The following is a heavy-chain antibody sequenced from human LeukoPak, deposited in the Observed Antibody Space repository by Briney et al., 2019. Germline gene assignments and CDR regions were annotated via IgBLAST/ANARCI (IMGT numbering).Heavy chain of an antibody. V-gene: IGHV3-30*04. D-gene: IGHD3-10*01. CDR2: ISYDGSNK. J-gene: IGHJ1*01. Sequence: GGSLRLPCAASGFTFSSYAMHWVRQAPGKGLEWVAVISYDGSNKYYADSVKGRFTISRDNSKNTLYLQMNSLRAEDTAVYYCARSALTMVRGVFQHWGQGTLVTVSS. CDR3: ARSALTMVRGVFQH. CDR1: GFTFSSYA.